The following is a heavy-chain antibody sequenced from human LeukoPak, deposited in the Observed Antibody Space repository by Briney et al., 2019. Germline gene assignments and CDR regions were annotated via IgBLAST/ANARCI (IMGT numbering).Heavy chain of an antibody. Sequence: GESLQISCQGSGYSFTSYWIGWVRQRPGKGLEWMGIIYPGDSDTRYSPSFQGRVTISADKSITTAYLQWSSLKASDTAMYYCARGTRPMIAGRDAFDIWGQGTMVTVSS. J-gene: IGHJ3*02. CDR1: GYSFTSYW. CDR3: ARGTRPMIAGRDAFDI. V-gene: IGHV5-51*01. D-gene: IGHD1-1*01. CDR2: IYPGDSDT.